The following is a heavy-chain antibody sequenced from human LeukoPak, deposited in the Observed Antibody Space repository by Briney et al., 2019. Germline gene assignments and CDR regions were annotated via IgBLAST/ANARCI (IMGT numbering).Heavy chain of an antibody. D-gene: IGHD3-10*01. CDR2: IYYSGST. V-gene: IGHV4-39*07. J-gene: IGHJ4*02. CDR1: GGSISSSSYY. Sequence: SETLSLTCTVSGGSISSSSYYWGWIRQPPGKGLEWIGSIYYSGSTYYNPSLKSRVTISVDTSKNQFSLKLSSVTAADTAVYYCARDRGVGVVRGVIGYFDYWGQGTLVTVSS. CDR3: ARDRGVGVVRGVIGYFDY.